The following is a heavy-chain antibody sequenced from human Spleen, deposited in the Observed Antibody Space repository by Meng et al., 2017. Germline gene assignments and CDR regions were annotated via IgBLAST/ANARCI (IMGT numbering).Heavy chain of an antibody. V-gene: IGHV4-34*01. CDR3: ARGPTTMAHDFDY. Sequence: QVPLQQRGAGLLKPAEPLPLTCVVSGGSFSDYYWSWIRQPPGKGLEWIGEINHSGSTNYNPSLESRATISVDTSQNNLSLKLSSVTAADSAVYYCARGPTTMAHDFDYWGQGTLVTVSS. CDR2: INHSGST. J-gene: IGHJ4*02. D-gene: IGHD4-11*01. CDR1: GGSFSDYY.